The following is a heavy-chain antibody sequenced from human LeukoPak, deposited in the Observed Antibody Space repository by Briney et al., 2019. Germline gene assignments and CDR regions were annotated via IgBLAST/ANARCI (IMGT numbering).Heavy chain of an antibody. J-gene: IGHJ6*03. D-gene: IGHD4-11*01. Sequence: PSETLSLTCTVSGGSLSSYYWSWIRQPAGKGPEWIGRIYTSGSTNYNPSLKRRVTMSVDTSKNQFSLKLSSVTAADTAVYYCAGAMGYSNYGCSYYYYMDVWGKGTTVTVSS. CDR2: IYTSGST. CDR3: AGAMGYSNYGCSYYYYMDV. V-gene: IGHV4-4*07. CDR1: GGSLSSYY.